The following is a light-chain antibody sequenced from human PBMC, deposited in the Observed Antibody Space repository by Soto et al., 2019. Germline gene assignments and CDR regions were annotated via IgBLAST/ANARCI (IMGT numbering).Light chain of an antibody. CDR1: QSVLHSSNNKNY. Sequence: DIVMTQSPDSLAVSLGERATINCKSSQSVLHSSNNKNYLAWYQQKPGQPPKLLIYWASTRESGVPDRFSGSGSGTDFTLTISSLQAEDVAVYYCQQYYSTPLTFVGGTKVEIK. V-gene: IGKV4-1*01. J-gene: IGKJ4*01. CDR3: QQYYSTPLT. CDR2: WAS.